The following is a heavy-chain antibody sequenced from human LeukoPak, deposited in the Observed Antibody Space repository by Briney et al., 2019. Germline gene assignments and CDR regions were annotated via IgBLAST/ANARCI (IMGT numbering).Heavy chain of an antibody. J-gene: IGHJ4*02. CDR2: IIPSFGAA. CDR1: GGTFSSYT. D-gene: IGHD5-24*01. CDR3: ARGSVDMATSTWDGVDY. Sequence: SVKVSCKASGGTFSSYTINWVRQAPGQGLEWMGGIIPSFGAANYAQNFRGRVTITADESTSTAYMELSSLRSEDTAMYYCARGSVDMATSTWDGVDYWGQGTLVTVSS. V-gene: IGHV1-69*01.